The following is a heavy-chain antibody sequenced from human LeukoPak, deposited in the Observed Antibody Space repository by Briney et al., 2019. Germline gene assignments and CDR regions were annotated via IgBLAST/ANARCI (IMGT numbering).Heavy chain of an antibody. Sequence: GGSLRLSCAASGFTFSSYSMNWVRQAPGKGLEWVSSISSSSSYIYYADSVKGRFTISRDNAKNSLYLQMNSLRAEDTAVYYCARVGAGYDSSGYSLPFDYWGQGTLVTVSS. CDR3: ARVGAGYDSSGYSLPFDY. V-gene: IGHV3-21*01. CDR1: GFTFSSYS. D-gene: IGHD3-22*01. J-gene: IGHJ4*02. CDR2: ISSSSSYI.